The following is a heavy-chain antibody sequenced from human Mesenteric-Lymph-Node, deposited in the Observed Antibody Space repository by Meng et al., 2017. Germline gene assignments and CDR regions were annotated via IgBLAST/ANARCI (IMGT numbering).Heavy chain of an antibody. J-gene: IGHJ4*02. D-gene: IGHD3-10*02. V-gene: IGHV6-1*01. Sequence: QVQLPQSGPGLGKPSQTLSRTCAISGDSVSSNSAAWNWIRQSPSRGLEWLGRTYYRSKYYNDYALSVKSRITINPDTSKNQFSLQLNSVTPEDTAIYYCARDWGDVRGGFDFWGQGTLVTVSS. CDR2: TYYRSKYYN. CDR1: GDSVSSNSAA. CDR3: ARDWGDVRGGFDF.